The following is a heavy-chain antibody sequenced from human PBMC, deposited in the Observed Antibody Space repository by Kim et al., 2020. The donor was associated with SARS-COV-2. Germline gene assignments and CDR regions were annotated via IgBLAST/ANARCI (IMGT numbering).Heavy chain of an antibody. CDR3: ARGRYDY. D-gene: IGHD3-16*02. V-gene: IGHV3-11*04. Sequence: SGSTIYYADTVKGRFTISRDNAKNSLYLQMNSLRAEDTAVYYCARGRYDYWGQGTLVTVSS. J-gene: IGHJ4*02. CDR2: SGSTI.